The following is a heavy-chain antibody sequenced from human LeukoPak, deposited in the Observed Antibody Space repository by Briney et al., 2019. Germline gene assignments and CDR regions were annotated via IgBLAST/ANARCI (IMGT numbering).Heavy chain of an antibody. J-gene: IGHJ4*02. CDR1: GFTFRNYG. V-gene: IGHV3-33*01. CDR2: FWYDGRNK. D-gene: IGHD2-8*01. Sequence: PGGSLRLSCAPSGFTFRNYGMHWVRQAPGKGLEWVSGFWYDGRNKAYADSVKGRFTISRDNSENMLYLQMNSLRDEDTAVYYCARGLMTPNTYCDLWGQGTLVTVSS. CDR3: ARGLMTPNTYCDL.